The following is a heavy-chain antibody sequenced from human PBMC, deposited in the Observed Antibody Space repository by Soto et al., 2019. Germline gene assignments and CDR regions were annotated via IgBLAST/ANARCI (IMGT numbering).Heavy chain of an antibody. Sequence: GGSLRLSCTTSGFSFASFAMTWVRQAPGKGLEWVATISGSDGRTYYADSVKGRFSISRDTSRNTLYLQMNSLRADDTAIYYCAKWSYLDYWGQGTRVTVSS. CDR2: ISGSDGRT. D-gene: IGHD3-3*01. J-gene: IGHJ4*02. CDR1: GFSFASFA. CDR3: AKWSYLDY. V-gene: IGHV3-23*01.